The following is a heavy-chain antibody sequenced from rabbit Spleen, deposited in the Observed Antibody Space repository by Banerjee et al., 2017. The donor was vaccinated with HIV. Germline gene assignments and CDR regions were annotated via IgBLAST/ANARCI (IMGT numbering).Heavy chain of an antibody. CDR3: ARDLDDVIGWNFGW. J-gene: IGHJ4*01. CDR2: IYAWSTGTI. V-gene: IGHV1S40*01. D-gene: IGHD1-1*01. CDR1: RFSFISIHW. Sequence: QSLEESGGDLVKPGASLTLTCTASRFSFISIHWIYWVRQAPGKGLEWIGTIYAWSTGTIDYASWAKGRFTISKTSSTTVTLQMTSLTAADTATYFCARDLDDVIGWNFGWWGQGTLVTVS.